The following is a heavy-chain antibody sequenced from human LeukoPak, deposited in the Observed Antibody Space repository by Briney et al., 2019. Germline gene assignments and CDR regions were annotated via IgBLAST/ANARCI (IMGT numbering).Heavy chain of an antibody. CDR3: ARGCASQYCFIIDF. Sequence: GRSLRLSCAASGFSFNSHAMQWVRQAPGKGLEWVSIISTDGNNEDYVDSVRGRFTISRDNSKNTLYLQMNSLRAEDTAVYYCARGCASQYCFIIDFWGQGTLVTVSS. CDR2: ISTDGNNE. CDR1: GFSFNSHA. J-gene: IGHJ4*02. D-gene: IGHD2/OR15-2a*01. V-gene: IGHV3-30*03.